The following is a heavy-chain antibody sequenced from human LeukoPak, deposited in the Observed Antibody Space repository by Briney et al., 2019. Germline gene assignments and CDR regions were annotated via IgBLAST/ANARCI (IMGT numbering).Heavy chain of an antibody. D-gene: IGHD1-14*01. CDR2: IYYSGTT. Sequence: SETLSLTCTVSGGSISNYYWNFIRQPPGKGLEWIGYIYYSGTTYYNPSLKSRVTISVDTSKKQFSLKLRSVTAADTAVYYCARHEWGITNAFDIWGQGTMVTVSS. J-gene: IGHJ3*02. CDR3: ARHEWGITNAFDI. CDR1: GGSISNYY. V-gene: IGHV4-59*04.